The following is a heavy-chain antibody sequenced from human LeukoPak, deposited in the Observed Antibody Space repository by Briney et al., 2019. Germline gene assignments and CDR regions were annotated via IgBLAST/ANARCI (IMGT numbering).Heavy chain of an antibody. CDR1: GFTLSSYG. Sequence: PGGSLRLSCAASGFTLSSYGMHWVRRAPGKGLEWVAVISHDGSNKFYADSVKGRFTISRDNSKNTLHLQMNSLRGEDTAVYYCARDRSSSWSFDYWGQGTLVTVSS. CDR2: ISHDGSNK. J-gene: IGHJ4*02. D-gene: IGHD6-13*01. CDR3: ARDRSSSWSFDY. V-gene: IGHV3-30*03.